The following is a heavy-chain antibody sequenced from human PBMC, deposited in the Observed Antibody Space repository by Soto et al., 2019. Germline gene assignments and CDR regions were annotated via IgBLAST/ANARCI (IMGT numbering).Heavy chain of an antibody. CDR2: ISYDGSNK. CDR1: GFTFSSYG. V-gene: IGHV3-30*18. D-gene: IGHD3-10*01. J-gene: IGHJ4*02. Sequence: PGGSLRLSCAASGFTFSSYGMHWVRQAPGKGLEWVAVISYDGSNKYYADSVKGRFTISRDNSKNTLYLQMNSLRAEDTAVYYCANRVTMVRGVISPDYWRQGTLVTVSS. CDR3: ANRVTMVRGVISPDY.